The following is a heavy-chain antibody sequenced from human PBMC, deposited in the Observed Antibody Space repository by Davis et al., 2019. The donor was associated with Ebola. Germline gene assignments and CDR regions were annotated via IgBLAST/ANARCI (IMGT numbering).Heavy chain of an antibody. CDR3: ARENYHGMDV. V-gene: IGHV3-7*01. CDR1: GFTFSSYW. D-gene: IGHD1-7*01. J-gene: IGHJ6*02. CDR2: IRQDGSEE. Sequence: GGSLRLSCAASGFTFSSYWMSWVRQAPGEGLEWVANIRQDGSEEYYMDSVKGRFTISRDNAKNSLYLQMDSLRAEDTAVYYCARENYHGMDVWGQGTTVTVSS.